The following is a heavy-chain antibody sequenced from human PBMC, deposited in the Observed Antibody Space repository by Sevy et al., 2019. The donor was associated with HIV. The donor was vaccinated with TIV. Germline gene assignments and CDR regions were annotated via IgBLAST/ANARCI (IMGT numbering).Heavy chain of an antibody. CDR1: GGSISSGGYS. J-gene: IGHJ5*02. CDR3: ARARGRYYDSSGYSFWFDP. Sequence: SETLSLTCAVSGGSISSGGYSWSWIRQPPGKGLEWIGYIYHSGSTYYNPPLKSRVTISVDRSKNQFTLKLSSVTAADTAVYYCARARGRYYDSSGYSFWFDPWGQGTLVTVSS. D-gene: IGHD3-22*01. CDR2: IYHSGST. V-gene: IGHV4-30-2*01.